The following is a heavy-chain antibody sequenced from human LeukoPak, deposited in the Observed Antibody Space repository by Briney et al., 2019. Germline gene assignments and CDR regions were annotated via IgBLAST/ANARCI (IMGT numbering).Heavy chain of an antibody. J-gene: IGHJ4*02. D-gene: IGHD3-22*01. CDR2: INHSGST. V-gene: IGHV4-34*01. Sequence: SETLSLTCAVSGGSFSGYYWSWIRQPPGKGLEGIGEINHSGSTNYNPSLKSRVTISVDTSKNQFSLKLSSVTAADTAVYYCARVPYDSSGYYRGVFDYWGQGTLVTVSS. CDR3: ARVPYDSSGYYRGVFDY. CDR1: GGSFSGYY.